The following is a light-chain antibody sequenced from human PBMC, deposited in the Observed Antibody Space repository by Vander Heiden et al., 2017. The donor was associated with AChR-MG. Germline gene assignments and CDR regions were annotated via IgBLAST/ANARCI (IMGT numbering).Light chain of an antibody. CDR1: QSLSYTSHDKNC. CDR3: QQFSGTPYT. V-gene: IGKV4-1*01. Sequence: DFLLTQSPDSLAVSLGERATINCKSTQSLSYTSHDKNCLAWFQQKPGQPPKMIINWASMRESGVPDRFSGSGSGTDFTLTISNLQPEDVAIYYCQQFSGTPYTFGQGTKLEIK. CDR2: WAS. J-gene: IGKJ2*01.